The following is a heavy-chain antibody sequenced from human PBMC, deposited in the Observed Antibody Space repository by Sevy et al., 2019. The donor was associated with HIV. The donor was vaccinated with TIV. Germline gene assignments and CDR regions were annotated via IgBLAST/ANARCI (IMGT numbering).Heavy chain of an antibody. CDR3: ARGGTSLFAP. D-gene: IGHD2-15*01. CDR2: INYSRST. CDR1: GGSGGSISDYY. J-gene: IGHJ5*02. Sequence: SETLSLTCSVSGGSGGSISDYYWSWIRRPPGKGLEWIGYINYSRSTKFNPSLKSRVTISVDTSKNQFSLKLTSVTAADTAAYYCARGGTSLFAPWGQGTLVTVSS. V-gene: IGHV4-59*01.